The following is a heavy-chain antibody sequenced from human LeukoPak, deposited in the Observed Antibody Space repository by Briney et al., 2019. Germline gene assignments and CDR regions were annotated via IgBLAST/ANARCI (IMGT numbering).Heavy chain of an antibody. CDR3: AKTVAGYWYFDL. CDR1: GGSISSSSYY. CDR2: IYYSGST. Sequence: PSETLSLTCTVSGGSISSSSYYWGWIRQPPGKGLEWIGSIYYSGSTYYNPSLKSRLTISVDTSKDQFSLKLSSVTAADTAVYYCAKTVAGYWYFDLWGRGTLITVSS. J-gene: IGHJ2*01. D-gene: IGHD6-19*01. V-gene: IGHV4-39*07.